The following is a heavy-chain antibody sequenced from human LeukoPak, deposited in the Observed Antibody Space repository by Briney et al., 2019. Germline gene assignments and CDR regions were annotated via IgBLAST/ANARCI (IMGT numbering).Heavy chain of an antibody. CDR2: INPNSGGT. CDR3: ARGLRGSPAFDY. J-gene: IGHJ4*02. Sequence: ASVKVSCKASAYTFTGYYMHWVRQAPGQGLERMGWINPNSGGTNYAQKFQGRVTMTRNTSINTAYMELSRLRSDDTAVYYCARGLRGSPAFDYWGQGTLVTVSS. V-gene: IGHV1-2*02. D-gene: IGHD2-2*01. CDR1: AYTFTGYY.